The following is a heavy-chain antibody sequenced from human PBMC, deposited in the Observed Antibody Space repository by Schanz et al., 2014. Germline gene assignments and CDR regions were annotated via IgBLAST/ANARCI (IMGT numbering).Heavy chain of an antibody. CDR2: IWYDGTDR. CDR1: GFTFSTYG. D-gene: IGHD5-18*01. V-gene: IGHV3-33*01. Sequence: QVQLVESGGGVVQPGGSLRLSCAASGFTFSTYGMHWVRQAPGKGLEWVAVIWYDGTDRYYADSVKGRFTISRDNSKNTLYLQMNSLRAEDTAVYYCAREEGYGYGPGAFDIWGQGTMVTVSS. CDR3: AREEGYGYGPGAFDI. J-gene: IGHJ3*02.